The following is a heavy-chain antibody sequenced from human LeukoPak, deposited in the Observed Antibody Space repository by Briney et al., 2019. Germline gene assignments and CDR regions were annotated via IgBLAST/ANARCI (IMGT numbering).Heavy chain of an antibody. Sequence: PGGSLRLSCAASGFTFSSYGMHWVRQAPGKGLEWVAVISYDGSNKYYADSVKGRLTISRDNSKNTLYLQMNSLRAEDTAVYYCAKDDSSGYYYMDVWGKGTTVTVSS. V-gene: IGHV3-30*18. J-gene: IGHJ6*03. CDR2: ISYDGSNK. D-gene: IGHD6-6*01. CDR3: AKDDSSGYYYMDV. CDR1: GFTFSSYG.